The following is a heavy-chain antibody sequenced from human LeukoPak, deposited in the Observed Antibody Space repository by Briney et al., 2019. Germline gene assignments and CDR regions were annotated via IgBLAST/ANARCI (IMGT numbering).Heavy chain of an antibody. Sequence: AGGSLRLSCAASGFTFSSYAMHWVRQAPGKGLEWVAVISYDGSNKYYADSVKGRFTISRDNSKNTLYLQMNSLRAEDTAVYYCARDHDFWSGYCPDWGQGTLVTVSS. CDR3: ARDHDFWSGYCPD. CDR2: ISYDGSNK. D-gene: IGHD3-3*01. V-gene: IGHV3-30-3*01. J-gene: IGHJ4*02. CDR1: GFTFSSYA.